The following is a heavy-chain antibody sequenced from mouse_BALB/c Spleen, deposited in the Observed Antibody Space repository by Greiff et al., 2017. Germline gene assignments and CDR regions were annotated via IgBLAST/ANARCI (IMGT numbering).Heavy chain of an antibody. Sequence: VQLQQSGAELMKPGASVKISCKATGYTFSSYWIEWVKQRPGHGLEWIGEILPGSGSTNYNEKFKGKATFTADTSSNTAYMQLSSLTSEDSAVYYCARRSSGYVGFAYWGQGTLVTVSA. CDR3: ARRSSGYVGFAY. CDR1: GYTFSSYW. V-gene: IGHV1-9*01. D-gene: IGHD3-1*01. CDR2: ILPGSGST. J-gene: IGHJ3*01.